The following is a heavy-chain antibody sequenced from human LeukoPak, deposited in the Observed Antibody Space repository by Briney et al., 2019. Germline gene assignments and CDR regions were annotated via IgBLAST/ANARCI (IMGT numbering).Heavy chain of an antibody. V-gene: IGHV4-59*01. CDR2: IYYSGST. CDR1: GGSISSYY. CDR3: ARGSSSRNYMDV. Sequence: PSETLSLTCTVSGGSISSYYWSWIRQPPGKGLEWIGYIYYSGSTNYNPSLKSRVTISVDTSKNQFSLKLSSVTAADTAVYYCARGSSSRNYMDVWGKGTTVTVSS. J-gene: IGHJ6*03. D-gene: IGHD6-6*01.